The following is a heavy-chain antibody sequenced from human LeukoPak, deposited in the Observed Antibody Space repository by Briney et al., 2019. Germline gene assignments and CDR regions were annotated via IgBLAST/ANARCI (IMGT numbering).Heavy chain of an antibody. CDR3: ARVGGSYYYGMDV. D-gene: IGHD1-26*01. J-gene: IGHJ6*02. Sequence: PSETLSLTCTVSGGSISSSSYYWGWIRQPPGKGLEWIGSIYYSGSTYYNPSLKSRVTISVDTSKNQFSLKLSSVTAADTAVYYCARVGGSYYYGMDVWGQGTTVTVSS. CDR1: GGSISSSSYY. V-gene: IGHV4-39*07. CDR2: IYYSGST.